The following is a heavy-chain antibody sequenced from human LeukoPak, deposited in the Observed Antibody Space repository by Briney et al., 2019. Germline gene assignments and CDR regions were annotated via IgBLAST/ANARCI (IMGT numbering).Heavy chain of an antibody. J-gene: IGHJ4*02. D-gene: IGHD2-15*01. CDR1: GFTFDDYG. CDR2: INWNGGST. CDR3: ARSRFCSGGSCYSDY. Sequence: GGSLRLSCAASGFTFDDYGMSWVRQAPGKGLEWVSGINWNGGSTGYADSVKGRFTISRDNDKNSLYLQLNSLRAEHTALYYCARSRFCSGGSCYSDYWGQGTLVTVSS. V-gene: IGHV3-20*04.